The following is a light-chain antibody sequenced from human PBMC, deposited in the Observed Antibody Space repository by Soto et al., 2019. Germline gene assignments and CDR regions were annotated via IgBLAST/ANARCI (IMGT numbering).Light chain of an antibody. Sequence: DVVLTQSPLSLPVTLGQPASISCRSSQSLVHSDGIFYLNWFQQRPGQSPRRLIYKVSNRDYGVPDRFSGRGSGTDFTLEISSVEAEDVGVNYCMQGSHWPYTFGQGTELEIK. V-gene: IGKV2-30*02. CDR3: MQGSHWPYT. CDR2: KVS. CDR1: QSLVHSDGIFY. J-gene: IGKJ2*01.